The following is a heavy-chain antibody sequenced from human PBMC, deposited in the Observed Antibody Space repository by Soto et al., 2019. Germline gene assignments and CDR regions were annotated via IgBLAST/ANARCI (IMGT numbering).Heavy chain of an antibody. CDR2: IYYSGST. J-gene: IGHJ4*02. CDR3: ARHTPAISISDH. Sequence: PSGTLSLSYTVSGRSINNTSYYWAWFRQPQGKGLEWIGSIYYSGSTYYNPSLKSRVTISVDTSKNQFSLKLSSVTAADTAVYYCARHTPAISISDHWGQGTLVTVSS. CDR1: GRSINNTSYY. V-gene: IGHV4-39*01. D-gene: IGHD2-15*01.